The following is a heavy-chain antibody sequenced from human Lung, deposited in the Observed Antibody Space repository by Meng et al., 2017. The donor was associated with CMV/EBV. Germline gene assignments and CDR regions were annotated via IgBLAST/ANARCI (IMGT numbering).Heavy chain of an antibody. CDR2: IREDGSEK. V-gene: IGHV3-7*01. CDR3: ARGVTIHGVNKPPAFLR. J-gene: IGHJ4*02. Sequence: GESLKISWSTSGFTFRRHWMVWVRQAPGKGLEGVADIREDGSEKYYVDSVKGRFTISRDNDNDSLYLQMNSLKGEATDVYYCARGVTIHGVNKPPAFLRWGQGTXVTVSS. CDR1: GFTFRRHW. D-gene: IGHD3-3*01.